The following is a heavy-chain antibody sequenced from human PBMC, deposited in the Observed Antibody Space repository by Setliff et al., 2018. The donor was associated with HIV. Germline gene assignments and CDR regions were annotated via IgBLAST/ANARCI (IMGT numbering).Heavy chain of an antibody. J-gene: IGHJ4*02. D-gene: IGHD2-8*01. CDR2: SIPLFGTV. Sequence: SVKVSCKASGDTFSNSALTWVRQAPGQGLEWMGGSIPLFGTVTYAQRFQGRVTITTDELMTTAYMELTSLRSEDTAVYYCASGSGYCRNGVCYIGVHKNPDKYYFDYWGQGTLGTVSS. CDR3: ASGSGYCRNGVCYIGVHKNPDKYYFDY. CDR1: GDTFSNSA. V-gene: IGHV1-69*05.